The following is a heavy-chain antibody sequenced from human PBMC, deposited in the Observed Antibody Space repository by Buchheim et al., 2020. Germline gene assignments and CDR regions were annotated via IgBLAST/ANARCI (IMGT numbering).Heavy chain of an antibody. Sequence: QVQLVESGGGVVQPGRSLRLSCAASGFTFTSYAMHWVRQAPGKGLEWVALISSDGSQKYYADSVKGRFTISRDNSINTLYLQMNSLRAEDTALYYCARDLVVGFYYGSAPLGYWGQGTL. J-gene: IGHJ4*02. CDR2: ISSDGSQK. CDR1: GFTFTSYA. CDR3: ARDLVVGFYYGSAPLGY. V-gene: IGHV3-30*04. D-gene: IGHD3-10*01.